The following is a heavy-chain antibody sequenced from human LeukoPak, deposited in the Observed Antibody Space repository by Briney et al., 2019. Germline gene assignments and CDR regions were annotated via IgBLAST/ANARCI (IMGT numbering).Heavy chain of an antibody. Sequence: SGESLKISCNGSGYSFTSYWIGWVRQMPGKGLEWMGIIYPGDSDTRYSPSFQGQVTISADKFISTAYLQWSSLKASDTAMYYCARRVTYYYDSSGYYLFDYWGQGTLVTVSS. D-gene: IGHD3-22*01. CDR1: GYSFTSYW. J-gene: IGHJ4*02. CDR2: IYPGDSDT. CDR3: ARRVTYYYDSSGYYLFDY. V-gene: IGHV5-51*01.